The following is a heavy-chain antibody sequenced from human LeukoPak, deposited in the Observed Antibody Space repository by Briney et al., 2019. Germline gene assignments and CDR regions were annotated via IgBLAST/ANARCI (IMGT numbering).Heavy chain of an antibody. CDR3: ARGRYCSSTSCYEVVDY. J-gene: IGHJ4*02. V-gene: IGHV1-8*01. CDR1: GYTFTSYD. D-gene: IGHD2-2*01. CDR2: MNPNSGNT. Sequence: AAVKVSCKASGYTFTSYDINWVRQATRQGLEWMGWMNPNSGNTGYAQKFQGRVTMTRNTSISTAYMELSSLRSEDTAVYYCARGRYCSSTSCYEVVDYWGQGTLVTVSS.